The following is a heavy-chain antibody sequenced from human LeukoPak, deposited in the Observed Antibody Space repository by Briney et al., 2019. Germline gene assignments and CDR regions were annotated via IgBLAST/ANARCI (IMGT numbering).Heavy chain of an antibody. J-gene: IGHJ5*02. Sequence: GGSLRLSCAASGFTFSSYATSWVRQAPGKGLEWVSAISGSGGSTYYADSVKGRFTISRDNSKNTLYLQMNSLRADDTAVYYCAPTTVTNWFDPWGQGTLVTVSS. CDR2: ISGSGGST. CDR1: GFTFSSYA. CDR3: APTTVTNWFDP. D-gene: IGHD4-17*01. V-gene: IGHV3-23*01.